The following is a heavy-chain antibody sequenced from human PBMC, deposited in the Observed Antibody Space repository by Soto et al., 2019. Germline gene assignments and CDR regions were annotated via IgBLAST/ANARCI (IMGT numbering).Heavy chain of an antibody. J-gene: IGHJ5*02. CDR1: GGSFSGYY. CDR3: ARKMLVGLRFLEWDANFDP. D-gene: IGHD3-3*01. CDR2: INHSGST. V-gene: IGHV4-34*01. Sequence: SETLSLTCAVYGGSFSGYYWSWIRQPPGKGLEWIGEINHSGSTNYNPSLKSRVTISVDTSKNQFSLKLSSVTAADTAVYYCARKMLVGLRFLEWDANFDPWGQGTLVTVSS.